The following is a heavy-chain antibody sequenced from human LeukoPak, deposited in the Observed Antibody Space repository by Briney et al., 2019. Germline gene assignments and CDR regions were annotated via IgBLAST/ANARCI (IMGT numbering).Heavy chain of an antibody. D-gene: IGHD3-10*01. Sequence: GALVKVSCKASGGTFSNYAISWVRQAPGQGLEWMGRIIPILGTANYAQKFQGRVTITADKSTSTAYLELTSLRSEDTAVYYCARAQTYYYGSGILDYWGQGTLVTVSS. V-gene: IGHV1-69*04. CDR2: IIPILGTA. CDR1: GGTFSNYA. CDR3: ARAQTYYYGSGILDY. J-gene: IGHJ4*02.